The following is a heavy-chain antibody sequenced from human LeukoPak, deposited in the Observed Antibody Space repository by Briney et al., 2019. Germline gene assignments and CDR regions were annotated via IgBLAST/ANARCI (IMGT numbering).Heavy chain of an antibody. Sequence: GGSLRLSCAASGFTFSSYAMSWVRQAPGKGLEWVSAISGSGGSTYYADSVKGRFTISRDNSKTTLYLQMISLRAEDTAVYYCAKNPYDFWSGYRDNWFDPWGQGTLVTVSS. CDR2: ISGSGGST. CDR3: AKNPYDFWSGYRDNWFDP. CDR1: GFTFSSYA. D-gene: IGHD3-3*01. J-gene: IGHJ5*02. V-gene: IGHV3-23*01.